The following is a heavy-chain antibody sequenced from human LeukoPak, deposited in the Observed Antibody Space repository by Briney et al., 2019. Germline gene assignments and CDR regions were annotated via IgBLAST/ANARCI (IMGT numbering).Heavy chain of an antibody. CDR3: ARGRAAAGPDDY. Sequence: SETLSLTCAVYGGSFSGYYCSWIRQPPGKGLEWIGEINHSGSTNYNPSLKSRVTISVDTSKNQFSLKLSSVTAADTAVYYCARGRAAAGPDDYWGQGTLVTVSS. J-gene: IGHJ4*02. CDR2: INHSGST. V-gene: IGHV4-34*01. D-gene: IGHD6-13*01. CDR1: GGSFSGYY.